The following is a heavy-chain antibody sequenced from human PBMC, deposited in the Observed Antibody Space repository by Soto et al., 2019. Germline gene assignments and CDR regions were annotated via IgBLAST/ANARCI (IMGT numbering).Heavy chain of an antibody. D-gene: IGHD5-18*01. J-gene: IGHJ4*02. V-gene: IGHV3-53*01. CDR1: GFTVSSSY. Sequence: EVQLVESGGGVIQPGGSLRLSCAASGFTVSSSYLSWVRQAPGKGLEWVSIIYSDGTTYYAASVKGRLTISRDTANNTLFLQMNSLRGEDTAVYYCARDSISYGPGVNDYWGRGTLVTVSS. CDR3: ARDSISYGPGVNDY. CDR2: IYSDGTT.